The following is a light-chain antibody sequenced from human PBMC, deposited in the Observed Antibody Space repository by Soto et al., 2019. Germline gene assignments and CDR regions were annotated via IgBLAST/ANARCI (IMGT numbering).Light chain of an antibody. Sequence: QSVLTQPPSVSAAPGQTVTISCSGSTSNLGNNYVSWYQQLPGTAPKLLILDNDKRPSGIPDRFSGSKSGTSASLGITGLQTGDEADYYCATWDRSLSAVVFGGGTKLTVL. CDR1: TSNLGNNY. CDR3: ATWDRSLSAVV. CDR2: DND. J-gene: IGLJ2*01. V-gene: IGLV1-51*01.